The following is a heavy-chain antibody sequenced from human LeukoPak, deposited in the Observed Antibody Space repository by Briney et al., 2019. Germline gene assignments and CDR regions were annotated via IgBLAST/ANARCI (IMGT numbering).Heavy chain of an antibody. CDR2: INPTGGGT. CDR1: GYTFSSYY. V-gene: IGHV1-46*01. J-gene: IGHJ5*02. Sequence: ASVKVSCKASGYTFSSYYMHWVRQAPGQGLEWMGIINPTGGGTNYAQKFQGRVTMTRDTSTSTVYMELSSLRSEDTAVYYCAREVTGTTDWFDPWGQGTLVTVSS. D-gene: IGHD1-7*01. CDR3: AREVTGTTDWFDP.